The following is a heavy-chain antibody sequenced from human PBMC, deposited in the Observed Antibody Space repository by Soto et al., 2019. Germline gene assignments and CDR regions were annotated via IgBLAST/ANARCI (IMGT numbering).Heavy chain of an antibody. Sequence: SETLSLTCAVYGGSFSGYYWSWIRQPPGKGLEWLGEINHSGITDYNPSLKSRITISIDTSKKQFSLKSNSVTAADTAVYYCAKTPLYSIAVAGDFDYWGQGTLVTVSS. D-gene: IGHD6-19*01. CDR3: AKTPLYSIAVAGDFDY. CDR1: GGSFSGYY. CDR2: INHSGIT. V-gene: IGHV4-34*01. J-gene: IGHJ4*02.